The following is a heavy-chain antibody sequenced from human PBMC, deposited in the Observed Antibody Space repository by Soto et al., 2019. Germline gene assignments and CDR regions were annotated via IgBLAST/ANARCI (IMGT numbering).Heavy chain of an antibody. V-gene: IGHV3-23*01. J-gene: IGHJ3*02. CDR3: AKDDVDYGDYVGAFDI. D-gene: IGHD4-17*01. CDR2: ISGSGGST. Sequence: GGSLRLSCAASGFTFSSYAMSWVRQAPGKGLEWVSAISGSGGSTYYADSVKGRFTISRDNSKNTLYLQMNSLRAEDTAVYYCAKDDVDYGDYVGAFDIWGQGTMVTVSS. CDR1: GFTFSSYA.